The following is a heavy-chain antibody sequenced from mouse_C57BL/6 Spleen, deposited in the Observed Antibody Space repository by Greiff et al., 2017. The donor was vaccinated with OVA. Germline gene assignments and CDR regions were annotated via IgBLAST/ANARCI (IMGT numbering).Heavy chain of an antibody. CDR1: GYTFTTYP. Sequence: LVESGAELVKPGASVKMSCKASGYTFTTYPIEWMKQNHGKSLEWIGNFHPYNDDTKYNEKFKGKATLTVEKSSSTVYLELSRLTSDDSAVYYCARGYGYDEAWFAYWGQGTLVTVSA. CDR3: ARGYGYDEAWFAY. D-gene: IGHD2-2*01. J-gene: IGHJ3*01. CDR2: FHPYNDDT. V-gene: IGHV1-47*01.